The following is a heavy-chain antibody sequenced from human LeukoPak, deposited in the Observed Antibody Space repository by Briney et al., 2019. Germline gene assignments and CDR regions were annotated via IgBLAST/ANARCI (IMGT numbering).Heavy chain of an antibody. CDR3: ARVAYCTKGVCVNFDY. CDR2: INPNSGGT. CDR1: GYTFTDHY. D-gene: IGHD2-8*01. Sequence: ASVKVSCKASGYTFTDHYIHWVRQAPGQGLEWMGWINPNSGGTKYARKFQGLVTMTRDTSIRTAYMELSRLISDGTAVYYCARVAYCTKGVCVNFDYWGQGTLVTVSS. V-gene: IGHV1-2*04. J-gene: IGHJ4*02.